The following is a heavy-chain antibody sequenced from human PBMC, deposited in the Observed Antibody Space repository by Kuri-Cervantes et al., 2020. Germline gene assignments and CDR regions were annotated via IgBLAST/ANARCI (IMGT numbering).Heavy chain of an antibody. CDR2: VSHSGST. Sequence: GSLRLSCAVSGYSISSGYYWGWIRQPPGKGLEWIGSVSHSGSTYYNPSLESRVTISVDTAKNQFSLKLSSVTAADTAVYYCSRFVTTVADWGQGTLVTVSS. J-gene: IGHJ1*01. D-gene: IGHD4-23*01. V-gene: IGHV4-38-2*01. CDR1: GYSISSGYY. CDR3: SRFVTTVAD.